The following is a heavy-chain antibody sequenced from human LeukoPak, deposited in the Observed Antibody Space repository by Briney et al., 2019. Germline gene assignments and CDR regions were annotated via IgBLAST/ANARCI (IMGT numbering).Heavy chain of an antibody. V-gene: IGHV3-74*01. Sequence: LSLTTESSTFTSHTYWLHWFRQAPPNALVSIARINSDGSSTSYADSVKGRFSISRDNAENTLYLQMNSLRAEDTAVYYCARFSPGAYYLDYWGQGTLVTVSS. CDR1: TFTSHTYW. J-gene: IGHJ4*02. D-gene: IGHD3-3*02. CDR3: ARFSPGAYYLDY. CDR2: INSDGSST.